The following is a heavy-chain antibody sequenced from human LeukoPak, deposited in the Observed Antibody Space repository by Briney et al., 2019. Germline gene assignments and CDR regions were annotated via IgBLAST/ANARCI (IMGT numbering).Heavy chain of an antibody. V-gene: IGHV4-59*08. D-gene: IGHD6-13*01. CDR1: GGSISSYY. Sequence: SETLSLTCTVSGGSISSYYWRWIRQPPGKGLEWIGYIYYSGSTNYNPSLKSRVTISVDTSKNQFSLKLSSVTAADTAVYYCARLGYSSSWYVYYYGMDVWGQGTTVTVSS. CDR2: IYYSGST. CDR3: ARLGYSSSWYVYYYGMDV. J-gene: IGHJ6*02.